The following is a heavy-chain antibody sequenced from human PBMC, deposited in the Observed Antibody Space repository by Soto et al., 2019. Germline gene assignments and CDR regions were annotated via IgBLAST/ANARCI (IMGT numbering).Heavy chain of an antibody. J-gene: IGHJ6*02. CDR2: INPNSGGT. CDR3: ARGAYEGFLEWLPLPYYYGMDV. Sequence: GASVKVSCKASGYTFTGYYMHWVRQAPGQGLEWMGWINPNSGGTNYAQKFQGRVTMTRDTSISTAYMELGRLRSDDTAVYYCARGAYEGFLEWLPLPYYYGMDVWGQGTTVTVSS. V-gene: IGHV1-2*02. CDR1: GYTFTGYY. D-gene: IGHD3-3*01.